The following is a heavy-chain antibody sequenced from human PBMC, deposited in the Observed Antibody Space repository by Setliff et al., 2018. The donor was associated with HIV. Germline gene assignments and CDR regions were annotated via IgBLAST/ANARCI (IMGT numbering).Heavy chain of an antibody. CDR2: IYHSGIT. J-gene: IGHJ3*02. D-gene: IGHD1-26*01. CDR1: ELTFSNYA. V-gene: IGHV4-38-2*01. Sequence: GSLRLSCAASELTFSNYAMTRVRQAPGKGLEWIGSIYHSGITYYNSSLKSRVTISVDTSKNQFSLNLTSVTAADTAVYYCARLGYSGSLVGAFDIWGQGTMVTVSS. CDR3: ARLGYSGSLVGAFDI.